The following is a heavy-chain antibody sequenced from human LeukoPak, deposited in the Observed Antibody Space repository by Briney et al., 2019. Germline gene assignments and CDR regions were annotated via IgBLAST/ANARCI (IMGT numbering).Heavy chain of an antibody. V-gene: IGHV3-21*01. CDR2: ISSSSSYI. CDR1: GFTFSSYS. Sequence: GGSLRLSCAASGFTFSSYSMNWVRQAPGKGLEWVSSISSSSSYIYYADSVKGRFTISRDNAKSSLYLQMNSLRAEDTAVYYCARDLGYCSGGSCYGDAFDIWGQGTMVTVSS. J-gene: IGHJ3*02. D-gene: IGHD2-15*01. CDR3: ARDLGYCSGGSCYGDAFDI.